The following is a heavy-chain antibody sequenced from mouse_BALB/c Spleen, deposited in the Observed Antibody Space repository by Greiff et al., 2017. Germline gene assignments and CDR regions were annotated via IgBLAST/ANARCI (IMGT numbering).Heavy chain of an antibody. CDR1: GYTFTSYW. V-gene: IGHV1-69*02. Sequence: QVQLKQPGAELVKPGASVKLSCKASGYTFTSYWMHWVKQRPGQGLEWIGEIDPSDSYTNYNQKFKGKATLTVDKSSSTAYMQLSSLTSEDSAVYYCARAVEYYAMDYWGQGTSVTVSS. CDR3: ARAVEYYAMDY. CDR2: IDPSDSYT. J-gene: IGHJ4*01.